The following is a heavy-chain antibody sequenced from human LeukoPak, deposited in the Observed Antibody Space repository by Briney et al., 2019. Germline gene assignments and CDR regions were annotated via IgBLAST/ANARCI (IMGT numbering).Heavy chain of an antibody. CDR3: ARDLRGVDP. J-gene: IGHJ5*02. CDR2: IIPIFGTA. CDR1: GYTFSSYA. V-gene: IGHV1-69*13. Sequence: PVKVSCKASGYTFSSYAMNWVRQAPGQGLEWMGGIIPIFGTANYAQKFQGRVTITADESTSTAYMELSSLRSEDTAVYYCARDLRGVDPWGQGTLVTVSS.